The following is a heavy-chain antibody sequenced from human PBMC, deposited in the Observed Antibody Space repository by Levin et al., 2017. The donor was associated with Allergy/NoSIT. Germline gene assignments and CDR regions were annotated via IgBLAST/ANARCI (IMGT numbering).Heavy chain of an antibody. V-gene: IGHV3-30*18. CDR1: GFTFSSYG. Sequence: GGSLRLSCAASGFTFSSYGMHWVRQAPGKGLEWVAVISYDGSNKYYADSVKGRFTISRDNSKNTLYLQMNSLRAEDTAVYYCAKVGGSGWYGDYWGQGTLVTVSS. D-gene: IGHD6-19*01. J-gene: IGHJ4*02. CDR3: AKVGGSGWYGDY. CDR2: ISYDGSNK.